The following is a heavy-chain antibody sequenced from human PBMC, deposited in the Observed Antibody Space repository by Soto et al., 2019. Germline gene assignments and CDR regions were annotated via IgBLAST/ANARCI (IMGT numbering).Heavy chain of an antibody. CDR3: ARRHSSSWYSDAFDI. J-gene: IGHJ3*02. Sequence: ASVKVSCKASRYTFTGYYMHWVRQAPGQGLEWMGWINPNSGGTNYAQKFQGWVTMTRDTSISTAYMELSRLRSDDTAVYYCARRHSSSWYSDAFDIRGQGTMVIGSS. V-gene: IGHV1-2*04. D-gene: IGHD6-13*01. CDR2: INPNSGGT. CDR1: RYTFTGYY.